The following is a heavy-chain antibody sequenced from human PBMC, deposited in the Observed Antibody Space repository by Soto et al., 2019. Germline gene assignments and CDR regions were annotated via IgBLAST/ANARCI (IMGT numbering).Heavy chain of an antibody. CDR1: GNTLSGYA. D-gene: IGHD3-10*01. J-gene: IGHJ1*01. Sequence: KATGNTLSGYASGWVRQAPEEGLEWMGGIIPIFGTANYAQKFQGRVTITADESTSTAYMELSSLRSEDTAVYYCARVTEYYGTRSCPAVFAYWGNGTLDT. CDR3: ARVTEYYGTRSCPAVFAY. CDR2: IIPIFGTA. V-gene: IGHV1-69*01.